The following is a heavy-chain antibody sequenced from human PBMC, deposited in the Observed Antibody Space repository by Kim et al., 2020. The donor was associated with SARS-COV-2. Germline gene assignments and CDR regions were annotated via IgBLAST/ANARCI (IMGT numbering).Heavy chain of an antibody. CDR1: GFTLSKNA. D-gene: IGHD6-19*01. V-gene: IGHV3-23*01. J-gene: IGHJ4*02. CDR2: IHPRAETT. CDR3: AKDRGGSGWPVFDS. Sequence: GVSLRLSCAVSGFTLSKNAMSWVRQAPGRGLEWVSTIHPRAETTYYADSVNGRFTIYRDNSNHTLYLQLTGLRADDTAVYYCAKDRGGSGWPVFDSWGQG.